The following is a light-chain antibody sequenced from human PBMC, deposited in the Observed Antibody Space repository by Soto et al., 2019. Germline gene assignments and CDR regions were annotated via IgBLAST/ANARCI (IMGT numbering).Light chain of an antibody. CDR3: QVWVATGDQVL. J-gene: IGLJ2*01. Sequence: SYELTQPPSVSVAPVETARICCGGNNVVSRIVHWYQQKPGQAPFLVIYYDTDRPSGIPERISGSNSGNTATLIISRGEAGDEADYYCQVWVATGDQVLFGGRTKGTVL. V-gene: IGLV3-21*01. CDR2: YDT. CDR1: NVVSRI.